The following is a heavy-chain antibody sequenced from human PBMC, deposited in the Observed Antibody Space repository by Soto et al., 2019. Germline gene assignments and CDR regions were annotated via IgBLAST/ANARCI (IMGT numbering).Heavy chain of an antibody. CDR3: ARDVVETDYYYYYYGMDV. CDR1: GFTFSSYG. V-gene: IGHV3-33*01. CDR2: IWYDGSNK. J-gene: IGHJ6*02. Sequence: GGSLRLSCAASGFTFSSYGMHWVRQAPGKGLEWVAVIWYDGSNKYYADSVKGRFTISRDNSKNTLYLQMNSLRAEDTAVYYCARDVVETDYYYYYYGMDVWGQGTTVTVSS. D-gene: IGHD2-21*01.